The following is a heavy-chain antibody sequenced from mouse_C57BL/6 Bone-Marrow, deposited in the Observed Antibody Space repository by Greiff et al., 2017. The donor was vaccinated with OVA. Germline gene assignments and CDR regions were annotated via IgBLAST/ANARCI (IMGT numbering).Heavy chain of an antibody. CDR3: ARHGSYVDY. Sequence: EVQLVESGGDLVKPGGSLKLSCAASGFTFSSYGMSWVRQTPDKRLEWVATISSGGSYTYYPDSVKGRFTISRDNAKNTLYLQMSSLKSEDTAMYYCARHGSYVDYWGQGTTLTVSS. CDR1: GFTFSSYG. V-gene: IGHV5-6*01. CDR2: ISSGGSYT. J-gene: IGHJ2*01.